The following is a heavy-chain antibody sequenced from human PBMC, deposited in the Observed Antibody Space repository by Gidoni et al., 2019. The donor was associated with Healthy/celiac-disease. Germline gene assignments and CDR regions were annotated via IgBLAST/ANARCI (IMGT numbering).Heavy chain of an antibody. CDR1: GFTFSSYA. V-gene: IGHV3-64*01. Sequence: EVQLVESGGGLVQPGGSLRLSCAASGFTFSSYAMHWVRQAPGKGLEYVSAIRSNGGSTYYANAVKGRFTISRDNSKNTLYLQMGSLRAEDMAVYYCARVMVVAAAGGGMDVWGQGTTVTVSS. D-gene: IGHD2-15*01. CDR3: ARVMVVAAAGGGMDV. J-gene: IGHJ6*02. CDR2: IRSNGGST.